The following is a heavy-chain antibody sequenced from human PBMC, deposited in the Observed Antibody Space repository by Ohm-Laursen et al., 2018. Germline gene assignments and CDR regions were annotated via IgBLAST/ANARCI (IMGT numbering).Heavy chain of an antibody. V-gene: IGHV4-59*08. CDR1: GDSISGRH. CDR3: AGAPNLYYFDY. J-gene: IGHJ4*02. D-gene: IGHD1-26*01. CDR2: IDYNGNT. Sequence: GTLSLTCTVSGDSISGRHWSWIRQPPGKGLEWIENIDYNGNTNYNPSLESRVTISINTSKNHFSLQLRYVTAADTAVYHCAGAPNLYYFDYWGQGTLVTVSS.